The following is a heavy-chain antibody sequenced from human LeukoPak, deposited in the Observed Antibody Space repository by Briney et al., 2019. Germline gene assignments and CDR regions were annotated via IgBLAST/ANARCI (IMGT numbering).Heavy chain of an antibody. V-gene: IGHV3-53*01. J-gene: IGHJ4*02. Sequence: GGSLRLSCAASGFTVSSDYMTWVRQAPGKGLEWVSVIYSGGTTYYADSVKGRFTISRDDSKNTLFLQMNCLTAEDTAVYYCARAPSSAWYPLDYWGQGTLVTVSS. CDR3: ARAPSSAWYPLDY. CDR1: GFTVSSDY. D-gene: IGHD6-19*01. CDR2: IYSGGTT.